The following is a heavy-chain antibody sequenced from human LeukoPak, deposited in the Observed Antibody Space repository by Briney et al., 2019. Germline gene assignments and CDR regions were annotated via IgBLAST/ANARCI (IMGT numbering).Heavy chain of an antibody. CDR2: IYYSGST. V-gene: IGHV4-30-4*08. CDR1: GGSISSGDYY. D-gene: IGHD6-13*01. J-gene: IGHJ4*02. Sequence: SETLSLTCTVSGGSISSGDYYWSWIRQPPGEGLEWIGYIYYSGSTYYNPSLKSRVTISVDTSKNQFSLKLSSVTAADTAVYYCARGGIAAADTDYWGQGTLVTVSS. CDR3: ARGGIAAADTDY.